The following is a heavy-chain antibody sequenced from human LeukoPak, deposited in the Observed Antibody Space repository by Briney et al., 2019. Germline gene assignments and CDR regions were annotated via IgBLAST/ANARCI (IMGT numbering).Heavy chain of an antibody. V-gene: IGHV1-69*13. D-gene: IGHD3-22*01. CDR1: GGTFSGYA. Sequence: ASVKVSCKASGGTFSGYAISWVRQAPGQGLEWMGGIIPIFGTANYAQKFQGRVTITADESTSTAYMELRSLRSDDTAVYYCARVGYYDSSVDYYYYYGMDVWGQGTTVTVSS. CDR3: ARVGYYDSSVDYYYYYGMDV. CDR2: IIPIFGTA. J-gene: IGHJ6*02.